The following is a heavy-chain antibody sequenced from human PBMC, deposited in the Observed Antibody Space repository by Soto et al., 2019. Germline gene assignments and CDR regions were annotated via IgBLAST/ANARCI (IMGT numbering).Heavy chain of an antibody. J-gene: IGHJ4*02. CDR2: IYPGDSET. V-gene: IGHV5-51*01. D-gene: IGHD3-22*01. Sequence: LGESLKISCKGSGYSFSNYWIGWVRQMPGKGLEWMGVIYPGDSETRFSPSFQGQVTISADKFIYTAYLQWRSLKASDSAMYYCARQGSHFDRNSFGYWGQGTLVTVSS. CDR3: ARQGSHFDRNSFGY. CDR1: GYSFSNYW.